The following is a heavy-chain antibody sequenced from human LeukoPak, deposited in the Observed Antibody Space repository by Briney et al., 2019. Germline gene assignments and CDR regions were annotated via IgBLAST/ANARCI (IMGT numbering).Heavy chain of an antibody. Sequence: GGSLRLSCTASGFTFSSNAIHWVRQAPGKGLELVAEISYDGGNTYYADYVKGRFTTSRDNSKNTLYLQMNSLRAEETAVYYCAKEGTGIHFDYWGQGTLVTVSS. D-gene: IGHD1-1*01. J-gene: IGHJ4*02. CDR1: GFTFSSNA. V-gene: IGHV3-30-3*01. CDR3: AKEGTGIHFDY. CDR2: ISYDGGNT.